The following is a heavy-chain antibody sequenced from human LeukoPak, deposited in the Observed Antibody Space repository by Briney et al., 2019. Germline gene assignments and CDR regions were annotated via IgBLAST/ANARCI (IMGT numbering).Heavy chain of an antibody. Sequence: GGSLRLSCAASGFTFSSYGMHWVRQAPGKGLEWVAFIRYDGSNKYYADSVRGRFTISRDNAKNSLYLQMNSLRAEDTAVYYCARRRGSYFDYWGQGTLVTVSS. CDR3: ARRRGSYFDY. D-gene: IGHD1-26*01. CDR1: GFTFSSYG. V-gene: IGHV3-30*02. CDR2: IRYDGSNK. J-gene: IGHJ4*02.